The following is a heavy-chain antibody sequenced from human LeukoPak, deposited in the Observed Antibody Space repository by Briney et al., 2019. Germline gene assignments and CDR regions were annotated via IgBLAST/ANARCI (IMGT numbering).Heavy chain of an antibody. CDR1: GYTFTGYY. J-gene: IGHJ4*02. CDR3: ARSPAYSSEGILYYFDY. V-gene: IGHV1-2*02. CDR2: INPNSGGT. Sequence: ASVKVSCKASGYTFTGYYMHWVRQAPGQGLEWMGWINPNSGGTKYAQKFQGRVTMTRDTSISTAYMELSRLRSDDTAVYYCARSPAYSSEGILYYFDYWGQGTLVTVSS. D-gene: IGHD6-19*01.